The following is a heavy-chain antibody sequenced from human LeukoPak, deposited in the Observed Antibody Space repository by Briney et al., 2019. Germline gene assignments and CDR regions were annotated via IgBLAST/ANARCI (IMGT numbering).Heavy chain of an antibody. CDR3: TSLFRQLSYYYGSGSYYDLGNTSGKGDY. CDR1: GFTFGDYA. CDR2: IRSKAYGGTT. J-gene: IGHJ4*02. Sequence: GGSLRLSCTASGFTFGDYAMSWVRQAPGKGLEWVGFIRSKAYGGTTEYAASVKGRFTISRDDSKSIAYLQMNSLKTEDTAVYYCTSLFRQLSYYYGSGSYYDLGNTSGKGDYWGQGTLVTVSS. V-gene: IGHV3-49*04. D-gene: IGHD3-10*01.